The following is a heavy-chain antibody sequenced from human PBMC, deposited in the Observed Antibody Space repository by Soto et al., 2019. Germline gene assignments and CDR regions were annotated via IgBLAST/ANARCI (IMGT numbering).Heavy chain of an antibody. CDR1: QISFSSYW. CDR3: ATDLNGPHY. CDR2: INQDGSEK. V-gene: IGHV3-7*01. Sequence: EEQLVESGGGLVQPGGSLKLSCVVSQISFSSYWMTWVRQAPGKGLECVANINQDGSEKYYEDSVKGRFTIARDNTKNSLYLHMNSLIAADTVVYYCATDLNGPHYWGHRTLVAVSS. J-gene: IGHJ4*01.